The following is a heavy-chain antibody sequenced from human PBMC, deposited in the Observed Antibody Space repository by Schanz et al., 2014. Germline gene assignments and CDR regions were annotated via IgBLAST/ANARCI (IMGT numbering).Heavy chain of an antibody. J-gene: IGHJ4*02. V-gene: IGHV4-30-2*06. D-gene: IGHD3-10*01. CDR1: GGSISSGGYS. CDR2: IYYSGNT. Sequence: LQLQESGSGLMKPSQTLSLTCAVSGGSISSGGYSWNWIRQSPGKGLEWIGYIYYSGNTYYNPSLKSRVTISVASSKNQFSRRLDSVTAADTAVYYCALREKPYGPFASWGQGTLVTVSS. CDR3: ALREKPYGPFAS.